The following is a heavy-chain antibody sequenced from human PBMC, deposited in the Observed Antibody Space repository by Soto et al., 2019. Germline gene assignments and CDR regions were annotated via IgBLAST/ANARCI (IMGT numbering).Heavy chain of an antibody. CDR3: ARARDYDILTGYYRD. Sequence: GASVKVSCKASGGTFSSYAISWVRQAPGQGLEWMGGIIPIFGTANYAQKFQGRVTITADESTSTAYMELSSLRSEDTAVYYCARARDYDILTGYYRDWGQGTLVTVSS. CDR1: GGTFSSYA. CDR2: IIPIFGTA. D-gene: IGHD3-9*01. J-gene: IGHJ4*02. V-gene: IGHV1-69*13.